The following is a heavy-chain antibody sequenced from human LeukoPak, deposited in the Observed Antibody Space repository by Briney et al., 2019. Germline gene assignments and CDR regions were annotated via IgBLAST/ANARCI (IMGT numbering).Heavy chain of an antibody. V-gene: IGHV3-30*02. CDR3: AKDPYSYGSYFDY. CDR2: IRYDGSNK. J-gene: IGHJ4*02. D-gene: IGHD5-18*01. CDR1: GFTLSSYG. Sequence: GGSLRLSCAASGFTLSSYGMHWVRQAPGQGLEWVAFIRYDGSNKYYADSVKGRFTISRDNSKNTLYLQMNSLRAEDTAVYYCAKDPYSYGSYFDYWGQGTLVTVSS.